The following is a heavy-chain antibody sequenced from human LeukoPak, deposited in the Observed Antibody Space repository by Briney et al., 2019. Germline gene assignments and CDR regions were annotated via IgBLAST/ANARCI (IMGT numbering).Heavy chain of an antibody. V-gene: IGHV3-23*01. Sequence: GGSLRLSCAVSGITLSNYGMSWVRQAPGKGLEWVAGISGSGGGTDYADSVKGRFTISRDNPKNTLYLQMNSLGAEDTAVYFCAKRGVVIRVILVGFHKEAYYFDSWGQGALVTVSS. J-gene: IGHJ4*02. CDR2: ISGSGGGT. D-gene: IGHD3-22*01. CDR1: GITLSNYG. CDR3: AKRGVVIRVILVGFHKEAYYFDS.